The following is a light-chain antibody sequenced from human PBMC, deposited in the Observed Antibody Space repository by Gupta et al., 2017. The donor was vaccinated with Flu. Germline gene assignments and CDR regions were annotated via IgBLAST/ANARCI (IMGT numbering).Light chain of an antibody. Sequence: YELTQPPSVSVSPGQTAWITCSGVALPKRYAYWYQQKAGQAPMLLIYKDDQRASGVPERFSGSSSGTTVTLIITGVQTEDEADYYCQSSDITSTYEVFGGGTKLTV. CDR1: ALPKRY. CDR2: KDD. CDR3: QSSDITSTYEV. V-gene: IGLV3-25*01. J-gene: IGLJ3*02.